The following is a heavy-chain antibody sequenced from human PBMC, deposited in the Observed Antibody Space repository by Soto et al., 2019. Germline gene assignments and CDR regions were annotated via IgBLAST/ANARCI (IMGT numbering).Heavy chain of an antibody. Sequence: GGSLRLSCAASGFTFSSYIMNWVRQSPGKGLEWVSYISSSSSTIYYADSVKGRFTISRDNAKNSLYLQMNSLRDEDTAVYYCARAGYDILTGYYKGPGAFDIWGQGTMVTVSS. D-gene: IGHD3-9*01. CDR2: ISSSSSTI. V-gene: IGHV3-48*02. CDR3: ARAGYDILTGYYKGPGAFDI. CDR1: GFTFSSYI. J-gene: IGHJ3*02.